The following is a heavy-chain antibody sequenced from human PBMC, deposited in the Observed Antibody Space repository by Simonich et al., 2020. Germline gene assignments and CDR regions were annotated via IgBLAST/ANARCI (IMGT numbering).Heavy chain of an antibody. CDR2: ISWNRGSI. CDR3: AKDGGYCTNGVCYYFDY. D-gene: IGHD2-8*01. CDR1: GFTFDDYA. J-gene: IGHJ4*02. Sequence: EVQLVESGGGLVQPGRSLRLSCAASGFTFDDYAMHWVRQAPEEGLEWVSGISWNRGSIGYADSVKGRFTISRDNAKNSLYLQMNSLRAEDTALYYCAKDGGYCTNGVCYYFDYWGQGTLVTVSS. V-gene: IGHV3-9*01.